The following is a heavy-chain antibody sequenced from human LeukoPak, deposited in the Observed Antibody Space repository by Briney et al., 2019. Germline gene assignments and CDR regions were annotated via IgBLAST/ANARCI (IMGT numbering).Heavy chain of an antibody. V-gene: IGHV4-4*07. CDR1: GGSITSYY. D-gene: IGHD3-22*01. Sequence: PSETLSLTCTVSGGSITSYYWSWIRQPAGKGLEWIGRISSSGSTNYNPSLKSRVTISVDTSKNQFSLKLSSVTAADTAVYFCARGPYSYDSSGAFDIWGQGTMVTVSS. J-gene: IGHJ3*02. CDR3: ARGPYSYDSSGAFDI. CDR2: ISSSGST.